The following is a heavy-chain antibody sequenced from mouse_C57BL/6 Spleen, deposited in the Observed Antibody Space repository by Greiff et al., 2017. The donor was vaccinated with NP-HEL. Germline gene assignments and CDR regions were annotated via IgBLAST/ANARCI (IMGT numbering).Heavy chain of an antibody. CDR2: IYPGSGNT. CDR3: ARENYDYESYFDY. V-gene: IGHV1-76*01. D-gene: IGHD2-4*01. CDR1: GYTFTDYY. J-gene: IGHJ2*01. Sequence: VQLQQSGAELVRPGASVKLSCKASGYTFTDYYINWVKQRPGQGLEWIARIYPGSGNTYYNEKFKGKATLTAEKSSSTAYMQLSSLTSEDSAVYFCARENYDYESYFDYWGQGTTLTVSS.